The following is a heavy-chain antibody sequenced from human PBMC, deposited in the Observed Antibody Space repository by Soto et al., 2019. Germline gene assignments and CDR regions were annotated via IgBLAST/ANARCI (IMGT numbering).Heavy chain of an antibody. CDR1: EFAFGTYG. CDR3: ARGDVNVVAPGAIMYYGMDV. Sequence: GGSLRLSCAAAEFAFGTYGMHWVRQAPGKGLEWVAAISYDGSNPYYADSVKGRLTISRDSSKDTLFLHMNSLRPEDTAVYYCARGDVNVVAPGAIMYYGMDVWGQGTTVTVSS. J-gene: IGHJ6*02. CDR2: ISYDGSNP. V-gene: IGHV3-30-3*01. D-gene: IGHD2-2*02.